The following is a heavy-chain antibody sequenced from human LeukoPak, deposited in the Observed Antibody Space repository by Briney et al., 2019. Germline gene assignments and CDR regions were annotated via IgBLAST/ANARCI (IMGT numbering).Heavy chain of an antibody. Sequence: GGSLRLSCAASGFTFSSYAMSWVRQAPGKGLEWVSDISGSGGSTYYADSVKGRFTISRDNSKNTLHLQMNSLTAEDTAMYYCAKATGTLGNWGQGTLVTVSS. V-gene: IGHV3-23*01. CDR2: ISGSGGST. CDR3: AKATGTLGN. CDR1: GFTFSSYA. D-gene: IGHD1-1*01. J-gene: IGHJ4*02.